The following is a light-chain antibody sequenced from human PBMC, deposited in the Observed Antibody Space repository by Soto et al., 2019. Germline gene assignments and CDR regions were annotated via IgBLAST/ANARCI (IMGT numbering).Light chain of an antibody. CDR3: SSYAGSNNWV. CDR1: SSDVGGYNY. Sequence: QSVLTQPPSASGSPGQSVTISCTGTSSDVGGYNYVSWYQQHPGKAPKLMIYEVSKRHSGVPDRFSGSKSGNTASLTVSGLQAEDEADYYCSSYAGSNNWVFDGGTKVTVL. J-gene: IGLJ3*02. CDR2: EVS. V-gene: IGLV2-8*01.